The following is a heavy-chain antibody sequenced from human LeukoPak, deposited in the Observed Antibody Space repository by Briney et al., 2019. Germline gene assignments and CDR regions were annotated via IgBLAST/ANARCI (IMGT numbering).Heavy chain of an antibody. D-gene: IGHD3-22*01. J-gene: IGHJ4*02. Sequence: PSETLSLTRTVSGGSISSGDYYWSWIRQPPGKGLEWIGYIYYSGSTYYNPSLKSRVTISVDTSKNQFSLKLSSVTAADTAVYYCAREYHYDSIDHGRYFDYWGQGTLVTVSS. CDR3: AREYHYDSIDHGRYFDY. CDR1: GGSISSGDYY. CDR2: IYYSGST. V-gene: IGHV4-30-4*01.